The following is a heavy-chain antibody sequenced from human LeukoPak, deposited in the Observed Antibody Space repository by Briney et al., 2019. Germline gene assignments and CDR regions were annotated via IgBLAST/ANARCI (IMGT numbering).Heavy chain of an antibody. Sequence: PGRSLRLSCAASGFTFSSYGMHWVRQAPGKGLEWVAVISYDGSNKYYADSVKGRFTISRDNSKNTLYLQMNSLRAEDTAVYHCAKDIVAYKKADDYYYYGMDVWGQGTTVTVSS. V-gene: IGHV3-30*18. CDR3: AKDIVAYKKADDYYYYGMDV. D-gene: IGHD5-12*01. J-gene: IGHJ6*02. CDR1: GFTFSSYG. CDR2: ISYDGSNK.